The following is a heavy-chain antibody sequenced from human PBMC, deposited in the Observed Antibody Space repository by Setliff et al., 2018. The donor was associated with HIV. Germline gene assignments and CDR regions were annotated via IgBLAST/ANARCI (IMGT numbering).Heavy chain of an antibody. CDR1: GGSISNHY. J-gene: IGHJ4*02. CDR3: ARASRWGSIPFDY. V-gene: IGHV4-59*11. Sequence: SETLSLTCSVSGGSISNHYWSWIRQPPGKGLEWIGYIYYTGSTNYNPSLRGRATISVDTSKKQFSLKLSSVTAADTAVYFCARASRWGSIPFDYWGQGTLVTVSS. D-gene: IGHD2-21*01. CDR2: IYYTGST.